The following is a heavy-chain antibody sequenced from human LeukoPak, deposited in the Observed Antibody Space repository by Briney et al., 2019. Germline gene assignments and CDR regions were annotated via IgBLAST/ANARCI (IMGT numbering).Heavy chain of an antibody. D-gene: IGHD2-2*01. CDR1: GYSISSGYQ. CDR2: IYHSGSA. V-gene: IGHV4-38-2*02. Sequence: SETLSLTCGVSGYSISSGYQWAWIRQSPGKGLEWIGSIYHSGSAHYNPSLKSRVTISVETSKNQFSLTMYSVTAADTAVYYCARDPRWLTPDCTSTSCYENYFDPWGQGTLVTVSS. J-gene: IGHJ5*02. CDR3: ARDPRWLTPDCTSTSCYENYFDP.